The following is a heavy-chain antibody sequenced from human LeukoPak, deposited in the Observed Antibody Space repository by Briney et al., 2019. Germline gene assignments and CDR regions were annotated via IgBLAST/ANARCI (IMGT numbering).Heavy chain of an antibody. Sequence: GESLQISGQGSGSTFTSYWIGWVRQLPGKGLEWMGIIYPGDSDTRYSPSFQGQVTISADKSISTAYLQWSSLKASDTAMYYCARRRWLHHGWFDPWGQGTLVTVSS. V-gene: IGHV5-51*01. CDR2: IYPGDSDT. D-gene: IGHD5-24*01. J-gene: IGHJ5*02. CDR3: ARRRWLHHGWFDP. CDR1: GSTFTSYW.